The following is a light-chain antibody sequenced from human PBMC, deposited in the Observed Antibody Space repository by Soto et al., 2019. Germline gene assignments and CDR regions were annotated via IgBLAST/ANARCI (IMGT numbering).Light chain of an antibody. V-gene: IGKV1D-12*01. CDR1: QHISRW. CDR2: AAS. CDR3: LQAYKFPHT. Sequence: DIQMTQSPSSVSASVGDRVTITCRASQHISRWLAWYQQKPGEAPKLLITAASTLQSGVPSRFSGSGSGTDFPLTIISLQPEDFATYYCLQAYKFPHTFGPGTTVDIK. J-gene: IGKJ3*01.